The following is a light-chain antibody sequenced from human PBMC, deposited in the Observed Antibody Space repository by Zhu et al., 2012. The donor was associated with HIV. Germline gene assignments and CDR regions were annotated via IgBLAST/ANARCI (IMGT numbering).Light chain of an antibody. V-gene: IGKV1-9*01. Sequence: DIQLTQSPSFLPASVGDRVTITCRASQGINNHLAWYHQKPGKAPKLLIYGASILQSGVPSRFSGSGSGTEFTLTISSLQPEDFATYFCQHLTLYPTFGGGSKVEIK. CDR2: GAS. J-gene: IGKJ4*01. CDR1: QGINNH. CDR3: QHLTLYPT.